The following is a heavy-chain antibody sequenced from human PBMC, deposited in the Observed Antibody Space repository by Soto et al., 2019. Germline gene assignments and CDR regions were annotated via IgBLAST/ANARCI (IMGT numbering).Heavy chain of an antibody. CDR3: ARGRDDYYDSSGYCFDY. Sequence: PSETRSLTCAVSGGSISSGGYSWSWIRQPPGKGLEWIGYIYHSGSTYYNPSLKSRVSISVDRSKNQFSLKLSSVIAADTAVYYCARGRDDYYDSSGYCFDYWGQGTLVTVSS. CDR2: IYHSGST. J-gene: IGHJ4*02. V-gene: IGHV4-30-2*01. CDR1: GGSISSGGYS. D-gene: IGHD3-22*01.